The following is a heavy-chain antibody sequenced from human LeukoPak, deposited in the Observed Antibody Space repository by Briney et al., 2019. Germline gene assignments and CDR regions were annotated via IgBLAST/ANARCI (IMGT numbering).Heavy chain of an antibody. D-gene: IGHD2-21*02. CDR1: GGTFSSYA. V-gene: IGHV1-69*04. J-gene: IGHJ3*02. CDR2: IIPILGIA. CDR3: ARFYCGGDCYSESYGAFDI. Sequence: EASVKVSCKASGGTFSSYAISWARQAPGQGLEWMGRIIPILGIANYAQKFQGRVTITADKSTSTAYMELSSLRSEDTAVYYCARFYCGGDCYSESYGAFDIWGQGTMVTVSS.